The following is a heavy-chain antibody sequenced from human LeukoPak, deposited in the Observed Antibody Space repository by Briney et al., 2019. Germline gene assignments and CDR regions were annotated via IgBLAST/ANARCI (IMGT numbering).Heavy chain of an antibody. CDR1: GYTFTGYY. CDR3: ARGDTDRYLGNFRFDP. D-gene: IGHD7-27*01. CDR2: INPNSGGT. J-gene: IGHJ5*02. V-gene: IGHV1-2*02. Sequence: VASVKVSCKASGYTFTGYYMHWVRQAPGQGLEWMGWINPNSGGTNYAQKFQGRVTMIRDTSISTAYMELSRLRSDDTAVYYCARGDTDRYLGNFRFDPWGQGTLVTVSS.